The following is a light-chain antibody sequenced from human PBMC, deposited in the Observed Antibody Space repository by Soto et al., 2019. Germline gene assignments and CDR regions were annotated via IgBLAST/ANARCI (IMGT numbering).Light chain of an antibody. CDR2: GES. CDR3: QQYNNWPWT. CDR1: QSVSSK. V-gene: IGKV3-15*01. Sequence: EIVMTQSPATLSVSPGERATLSCRASQSVSSKLAWYQQKPGQAPRLLIYGESTRATGIPARFSGSGSGTEFTLTISSLQSEDFAVYYCQQYNNWPWTFGQGTKMEIK. J-gene: IGKJ1*01.